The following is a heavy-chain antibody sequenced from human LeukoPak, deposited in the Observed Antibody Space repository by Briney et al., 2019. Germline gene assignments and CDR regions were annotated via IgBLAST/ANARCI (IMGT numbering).Heavy chain of an antibody. CDR2: ISSSGSTI. D-gene: IGHD7-27*01. CDR1: GFTFSNAW. CDR3: ANSIGYWGPPDAFDI. V-gene: IGHV3-48*01. Sequence: GGSLRLSCAASGFTFSNAWMSWVRQAPGKGLEWVSYISSSGSTIYYADSVKGRFTISRDNAKNSLYLQMSSLRAEDTAVYYCANSIGYWGPPDAFDIWGQGTMVTVSS. J-gene: IGHJ3*02.